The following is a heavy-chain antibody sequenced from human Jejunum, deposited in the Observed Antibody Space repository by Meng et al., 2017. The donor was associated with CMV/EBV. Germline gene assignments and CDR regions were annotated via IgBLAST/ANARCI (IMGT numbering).Heavy chain of an antibody. CDR3: ARTVGYTYGLGN. CDR2: IYADGST. CDR1: GFTVSSNY. Sequence: GRRGESGGALIQPGGSLRLSCAASGFTVSSNYMSWVRQAPGKGLEWVSHIYADGSTYYADSVKGRFTISRDNPKNTLYLQMNTLRAEDTAVFYCARTVGYTYGLGNWGQGTLVTVSS. D-gene: IGHD5-18*01. V-gene: IGHV3-53*01. J-gene: IGHJ4*02.